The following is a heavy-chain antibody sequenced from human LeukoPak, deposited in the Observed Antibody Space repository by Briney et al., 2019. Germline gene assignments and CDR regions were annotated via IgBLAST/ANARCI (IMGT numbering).Heavy chain of an antibody. CDR2: ISSSSSYI. Sequence: GGSLRLSCAASGFTLSGYSMNWVRQSPGKGLDWVSSISSSSSYIYYADSVKGRFTISRDNARNSLYLQMNSLRAEDTAVYYCARRPIVVVPADPYYYYYYMDVWGKGTTVTISS. CDR1: GFTLSGYS. V-gene: IGHV3-21*01. J-gene: IGHJ6*03. CDR3: ARRPIVVVPADPYYYYYYMDV. D-gene: IGHD2-2*01.